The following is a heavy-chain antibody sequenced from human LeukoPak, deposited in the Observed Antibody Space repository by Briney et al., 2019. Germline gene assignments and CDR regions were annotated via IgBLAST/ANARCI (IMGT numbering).Heavy chain of an antibody. CDR3: ARAITIFGVVTYTPTYYYYYYMDV. J-gene: IGHJ6*03. Sequence: PSETLSLTCTVSGGSISSGSYYWSWIRQPAGKGLEWIGRIYTSGSTNYNPSLKSRVTISVETYKKRFSLKLSSVTAADTAVYYCARAITIFGVVTYTPTYYYYYYMDVWGKGTTVTVSS. CDR1: GGSISSGSYY. V-gene: IGHV4-61*02. CDR2: IYTSGST. D-gene: IGHD3-3*01.